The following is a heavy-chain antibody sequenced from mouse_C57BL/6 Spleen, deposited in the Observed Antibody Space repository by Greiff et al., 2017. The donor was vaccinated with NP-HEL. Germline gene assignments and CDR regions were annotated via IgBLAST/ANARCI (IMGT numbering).Heavy chain of an antibody. D-gene: IGHD2-1*01. Sequence: QQSCKASGYTFTSYGISWVKQRTGQGLEWIGEIYPRSGNTYYNEKFKGKATLTADKSSSTAYMELRSLTSEDSAVYFCARSVYYGIAYYFDYWGQGTTLTVSS. V-gene: IGHV1-81*01. CDR3: ARSVYYGIAYYFDY. CDR1: GYTFTSYG. J-gene: IGHJ2*01. CDR2: IYPRSGNT.